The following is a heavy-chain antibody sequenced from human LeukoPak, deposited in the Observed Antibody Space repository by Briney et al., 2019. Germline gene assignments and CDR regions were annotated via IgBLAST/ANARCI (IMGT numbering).Heavy chain of an antibody. D-gene: IGHD5-18*01. V-gene: IGHV3-21*01. Sequence: KTGGSLRLSCAASGFTFSSYSMNWVRQAPGKGLEWVSSISSSSSYIYYADSVKGRFTISRDNAKNSLYLQMNSLRAEDTAVYYCARDRIQLWNDAFDIWGQGTMVTVSP. CDR3: ARDRIQLWNDAFDI. CDR1: GFTFSSYS. J-gene: IGHJ3*02. CDR2: ISSSSSYI.